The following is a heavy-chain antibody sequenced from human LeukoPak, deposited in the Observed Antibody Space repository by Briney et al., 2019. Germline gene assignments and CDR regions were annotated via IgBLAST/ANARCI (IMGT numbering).Heavy chain of an antibody. D-gene: IGHD1-26*01. CDR1: GFTFNTYA. CDR3: AREERYYFDY. CDR2: ISYDGSNT. J-gene: IGHJ4*02. Sequence: PGGSPRLSCVASGFTFNTYAIHWVRQAPGKGLEWVAVISYDGSNTYYEDSVKGRFTISRDNSKNTLYLQMNSLRAEDMAVYYCAREERYYFDYWGQGTLVTVSS. V-gene: IGHV3-30-3*01.